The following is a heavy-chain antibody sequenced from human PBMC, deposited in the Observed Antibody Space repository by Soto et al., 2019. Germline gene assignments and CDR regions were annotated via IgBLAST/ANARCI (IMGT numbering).Heavy chain of an antibody. V-gene: IGHV1-3*04. Sequence: APVKVSCKASGYTFSNYPMHWVRQAPGQRLEWMGWINTGNGDTKYSQKFQGRVTITRDTSAITAYMELSSLRSEDTAVYYCVRDWTHYDSNGPGDYWGQGTLVTVSS. J-gene: IGHJ4*02. CDR2: INTGNGDT. CDR3: VRDWTHYDSNGPGDY. CDR1: GYTFSNYP. D-gene: IGHD3-22*01.